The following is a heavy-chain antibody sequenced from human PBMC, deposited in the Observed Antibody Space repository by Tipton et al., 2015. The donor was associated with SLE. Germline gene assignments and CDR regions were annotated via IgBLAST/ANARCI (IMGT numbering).Heavy chain of an antibody. Sequence: GLVKPSETLSLSCGVSGYSISSGYYWGWIRQPPGKGLEWIGDINHSGRIDYNPSLMSRVTISVDTSKSEISLRLSSVTTADTALYYCARANTIFGGGMDAWGQGTMVTVSS. D-gene: IGHD3-3*01. CDR1: GYSISSGYY. J-gene: IGHJ6*02. V-gene: IGHV4-38-2*01. CDR2: INHSGRI. CDR3: ARANTIFGGGMDA.